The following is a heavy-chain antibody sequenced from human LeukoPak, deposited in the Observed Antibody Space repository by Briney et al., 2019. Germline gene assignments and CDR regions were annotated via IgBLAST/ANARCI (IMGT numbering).Heavy chain of an antibody. D-gene: IGHD3-9*01. Sequence: PGGSLRLSCAASGFTFDDYATHWVRQAPGKGLEWVSGISYNSDTIAYADSVKGRFTISRDNAKNSLYLQMNSLRAEDTAVYYCARDVFRVLRYFDWLLSPSQKANAFDIWGQGTMVTVSS. J-gene: IGHJ3*02. CDR2: ISYNSDTI. V-gene: IGHV3-9*01. CDR1: GFTFDDYA. CDR3: ARDVFRVLRYFDWLLSPSQKANAFDI.